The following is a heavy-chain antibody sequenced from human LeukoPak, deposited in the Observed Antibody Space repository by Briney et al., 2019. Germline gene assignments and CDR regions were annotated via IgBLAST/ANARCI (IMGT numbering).Heavy chain of an antibody. CDR1: GYAFTGYY. Sequence: ASVKVSCKASGYAFTGYYMHWVRQAPGQGLEWMGRINPNSGGTKYAQKFQGRVTMTRDTSISTAYMELSRLRSDDTAVYYCARAGRRPNIVVVPAAMRSWFDPWGQGTLVTVSS. CDR3: ARAGRRPNIVVVPAAMRSWFDP. V-gene: IGHV1-2*06. J-gene: IGHJ5*02. CDR2: INPNSGGT. D-gene: IGHD2-2*01.